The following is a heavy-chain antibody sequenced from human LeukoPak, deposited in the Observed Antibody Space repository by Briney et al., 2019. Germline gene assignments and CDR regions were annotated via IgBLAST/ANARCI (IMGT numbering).Heavy chain of an antibody. Sequence: PGGSLRLSCAASGFPFVKSWMPWVRQTPGKGLVWVSRIHNDGSGATYADSVKGRFTISRDNAKNTLYLQMNSLRAEDTATYYCARDQNHQLRLWGQGTLVTVSS. CDR1: GFPFVKSW. CDR2: IHNDGSGA. J-gene: IGHJ4*02. D-gene: IGHD1-1*01. CDR3: ARDQNHQLRL. V-gene: IGHV3-74*03.